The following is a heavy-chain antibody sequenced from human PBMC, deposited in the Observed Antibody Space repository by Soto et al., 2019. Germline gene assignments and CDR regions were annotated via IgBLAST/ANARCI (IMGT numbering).Heavy chain of an antibody. CDR3: ARQDGGGNYYYGMDV. D-gene: IGHD3-16*01. J-gene: IGHJ6*02. V-gene: IGHV4-59*08. CDR1: GGSISSYY. CDR2: IYYSGST. Sequence: PSETLSLTCTVSGGSISSYYWSWIRQPPGKGLEWIGYIYYSGSTNYNPSLKSRVTISVDTSKNQFSLKLCSVTAADTAVYYCARQDGGGNYYYGMDVWGQGTTVTVSS.